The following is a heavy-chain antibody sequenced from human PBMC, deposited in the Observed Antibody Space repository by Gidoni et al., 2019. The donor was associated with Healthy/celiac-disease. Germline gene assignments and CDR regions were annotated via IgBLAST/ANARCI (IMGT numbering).Heavy chain of an antibody. CDR3: ARARVLLWSEGGYYGMDV. J-gene: IGHJ6*02. Sequence: QVQLQESGPGLVKPSQTLSLTCTVSGGSISRGSYYWSWIRQPAGKGPEWIGRIYTSGSTNYNPSLKSRVTMSVDTSKNQFSLKLSSVTAADTAVYYCARARVLLWSEGGYYGMDVWGQGTTVTVSS. V-gene: IGHV4-61*02. CDR1: GGSISRGSYY. CDR2: IYTSGST. D-gene: IGHD3-10*01.